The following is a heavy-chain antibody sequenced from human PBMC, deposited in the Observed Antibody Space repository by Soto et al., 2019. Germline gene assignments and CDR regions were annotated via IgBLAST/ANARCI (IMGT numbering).Heavy chain of an antibody. CDR1: GFTFSSYS. J-gene: IGHJ5*02. CDR2: ISSSSSYI. CDR3: ARDGKATARGGDCNNWLDP. D-gene: IGHD2-21*01. V-gene: IGHV3-21*01. Sequence: GGSLRLSCAASGFTFSSYSMNWVRQAPGKGLEWVASISSSSSYIYYADSVKGRFTISRDNSKNSLYLQMNSLRAEDTAVYYCARDGKATARGGDCNNWLDPWGQGTLVTVSS.